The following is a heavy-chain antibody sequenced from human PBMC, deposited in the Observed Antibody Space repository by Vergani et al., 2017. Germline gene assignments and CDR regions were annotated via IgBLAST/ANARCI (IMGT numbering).Heavy chain of an antibody. CDR3: ARDSEDIVVVPAARSPIYYYYMDV. D-gene: IGHD2-2*01. CDR1: GFTFSSYG. CDR2: IWYDGSNK. V-gene: IGHV3-33*01. J-gene: IGHJ6*03. Sequence: QVQLVESGGGVVQPGRSLRLSCAASGFTFSSYGMHWARQAPGKGLEWVAVIWYDGSNKYYADSVKGRFTISRDNSKNTLYLQMNSLRAEDTAVYYCARDSEDIVVVPAARSPIYYYYMDVWGKGTTVTVSS.